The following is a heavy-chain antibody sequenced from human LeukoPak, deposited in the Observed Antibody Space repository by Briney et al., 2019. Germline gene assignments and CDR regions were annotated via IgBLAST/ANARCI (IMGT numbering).Heavy chain of an antibody. CDR2: ISGSGGST. V-gene: IGHV3-23*01. D-gene: IGHD3-3*01. CDR1: GFTFSSYA. J-gene: IGHJ4*02. Sequence: PGGSLRLSCAASGFTFSSYAMSWVRQAPGKGLEWVSAISGSGGSTYYADSVKGRFTISRDNSKNTLYLQMNSLRAGDTAVYYCAKGPDYDFWSGYPYYFDYWGQGTLVTVSS. CDR3: AKGPDYDFWSGYPYYFDY.